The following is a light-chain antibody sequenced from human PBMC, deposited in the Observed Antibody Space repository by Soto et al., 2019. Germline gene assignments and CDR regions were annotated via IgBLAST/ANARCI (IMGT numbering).Light chain of an antibody. CDR1: QNVDTN. V-gene: IGKV3-15*01. CDR2: GAS. CDR3: QQYYNWPPYT. Sequence: EVVMTQSPATLSVSPGDRATLSCRASQNVDTNVAWYQQKPGQAPRLLVHGASTRATGIPPRFTGFGSGTDFPLTISGLQSDDFAVYYCQQYYNWPPYTFGQGTKLQIK. J-gene: IGKJ2*01.